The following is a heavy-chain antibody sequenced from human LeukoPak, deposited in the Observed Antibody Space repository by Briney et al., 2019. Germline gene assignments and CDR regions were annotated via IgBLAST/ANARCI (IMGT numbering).Heavy chain of an antibody. CDR3: ARDDSSGYPDY. CDR2: IDPNSGGT. Sequence: ASVKVSCKASGYTFTRYYMHWVRQAPGQGLEWMGWIDPNSGGTNYAQKFQGRVTMTRDTSISTAYMELSRLRSDDTAVYYCARDDSSGYPDYWGQGTLVTVSS. D-gene: IGHD3-22*01. CDR1: GYTFTRYY. J-gene: IGHJ4*02. V-gene: IGHV1-2*02.